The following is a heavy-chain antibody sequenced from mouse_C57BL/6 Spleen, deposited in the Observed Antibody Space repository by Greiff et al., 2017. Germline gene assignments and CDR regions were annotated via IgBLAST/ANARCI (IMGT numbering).Heavy chain of an antibody. CDR3: ARGIDYYGSSYRYFDV. J-gene: IGHJ1*03. CDR1: GYTFTDYY. V-gene: IGHV1-26*01. Sequence: VQLQQSGPELVKPGASVKISCKASGYTFTDYYMNWVKQSHGKSLEWIGDINPNNGGTSYNQKFKGKATLTVDKSSSTAYMELRSLTSEDSAVYYCARGIDYYGSSYRYFDVWGTGTTVTVSS. CDR2: INPNNGGT. D-gene: IGHD1-1*01.